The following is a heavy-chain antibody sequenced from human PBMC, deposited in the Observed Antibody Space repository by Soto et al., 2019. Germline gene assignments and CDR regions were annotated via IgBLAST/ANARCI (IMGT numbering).Heavy chain of an antibody. D-gene: IGHD5-12*01. CDR1: GFTFDDYA. Sequence: EVQLVDPGGGWGQPGRSLRLSCAASGFTFDDYAMYWVRQAPGKGLEWVSGIGRNNDKIGYADSVKGRFTISRDNAKSSLYLQMTSLRAEDTALYYCAKDHSGYVGDDAFDIWVQGTMVIVSP. V-gene: IGHV3-9*01. CDR2: IGRNNDKI. J-gene: IGHJ3*02. CDR3: AKDHSGYVGDDAFDI.